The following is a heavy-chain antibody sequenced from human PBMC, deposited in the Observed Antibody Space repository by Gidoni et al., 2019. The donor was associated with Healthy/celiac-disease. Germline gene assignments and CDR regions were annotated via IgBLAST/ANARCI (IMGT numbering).Heavy chain of an antibody. J-gene: IGHJ4*02. CDR2: INHSGRT. CDR3: ARGPPYYYDSSGYLNY. Sequence: QVQLQQWGAGLLKPSETLSLTCAVYGGSFSGYYWSWIRQPPGKGLEWIGEINHSGRTNYNPSLKSRVTISVDTSKNQFSLKLSSVTAADTAVYYCARGPPYYYDSSGYLNYWGQGTLVTVSS. V-gene: IGHV4-34*01. CDR1: GGSFSGYY. D-gene: IGHD3-22*01.